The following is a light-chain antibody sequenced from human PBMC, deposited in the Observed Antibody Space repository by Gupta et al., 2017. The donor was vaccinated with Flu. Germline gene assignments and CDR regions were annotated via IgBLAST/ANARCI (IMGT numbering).Light chain of an antibody. V-gene: IGKV3-15*01. J-gene: IGKJ4*01. CDR2: GAS. CDR1: QSVSSN. CDR3: QQDKNWPPLT. Sequence: EIVMTQSPATLSVSPGERATLSCRASQSVSSNLAWYQQKPGQAPRLLIYGASTRATGIPARFSGSGYGTEFTLSISSRQSEDFAGYYCQQDKNWPPLTFGRGTKVEIK.